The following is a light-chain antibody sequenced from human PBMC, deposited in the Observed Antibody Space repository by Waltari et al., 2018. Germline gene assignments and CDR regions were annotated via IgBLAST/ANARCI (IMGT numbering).Light chain of an antibody. Sequence: EIVLTQSPATLSVSPGARVTLSCRPSQSVSSNLAWYQQKPGQAPRLIIYAASNRATGIPARFSGSGSGTEFTLTISSLQSEDFAVYYCQENNHWPPVWTFGQGTNVEIK. J-gene: IGKJ1*01. CDR2: AAS. V-gene: IGKV3-15*01. CDR3: QENNHWPPVWT. CDR1: QSVSSN.